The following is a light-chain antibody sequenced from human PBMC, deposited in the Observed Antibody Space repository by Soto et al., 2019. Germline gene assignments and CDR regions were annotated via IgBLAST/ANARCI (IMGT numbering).Light chain of an antibody. CDR3: SSYAGNNNLEVI. CDR2: ELT. J-gene: IGLJ2*01. CDR1: SSIDYNY. V-gene: IGLV2-8*01. Sequence: QSALTQPPSASGSPGQSVAISCSGSSSIDYNYVSWYQHHPGKAPKLVIYELTERPSGVPDRFSGSRSGNTASLTVSGLQPEDEADYYCSSYAGNNNLEVIFGGGTKLTVL.